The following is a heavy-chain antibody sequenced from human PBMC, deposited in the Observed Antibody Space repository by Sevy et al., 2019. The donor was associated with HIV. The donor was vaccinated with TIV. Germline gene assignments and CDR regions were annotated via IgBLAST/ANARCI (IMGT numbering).Heavy chain of an antibody. V-gene: IGHV3-48*02. CDR3: ARGAYQLLCYYYGMDV. Sequence: GGSLRLSCAASGFTFSSYSMNWVRQAPGKGLEWVSYISSSSSTIYYADSVKGRFTISRDNAKNSLYLQMNSLRDEDTAVYYCARGAYQLLCYYYGMDVWGQGTTVTVSS. D-gene: IGHD2-2*01. J-gene: IGHJ6*02. CDR1: GFTFSSYS. CDR2: ISSSSSTI.